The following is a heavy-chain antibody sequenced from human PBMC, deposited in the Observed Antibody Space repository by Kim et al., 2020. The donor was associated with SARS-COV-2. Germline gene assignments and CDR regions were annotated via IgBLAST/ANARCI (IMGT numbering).Heavy chain of an antibody. CDR3: AKGVDGENYDFWSGYYGDFDY. Sequence: GGSLRLSCAASGFTFSSYGMHWVRQAPGKGLEWVAVISYDGSNKYYADSVKGRFTISRDNSKNTLYLQMNSLRAEDTAVYYCAKGVDGENYDFWSGYYGDFDYWGQGTLVTVSS. V-gene: IGHV3-30*18. CDR1: GFTFSSYG. D-gene: IGHD3-3*01. CDR2: ISYDGSNK. J-gene: IGHJ4*02.